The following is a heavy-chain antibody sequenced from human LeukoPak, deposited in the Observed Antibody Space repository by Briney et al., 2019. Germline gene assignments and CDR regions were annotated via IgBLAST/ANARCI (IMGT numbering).Heavy chain of an antibody. CDR1: GGSITSSSYY. Sequence: SETLSLTCTVSGGSITSSSYYWSWIRQPPGKGLEWIGHIYSTGSTTYSPSLKSRVIMSVDTSKNQFSLKLSSVTAADTAVYYCARGPPRKIVVVPAATKGLDYWGQGTLVTVSS. V-gene: IGHV4-61*05. D-gene: IGHD2-2*01. J-gene: IGHJ4*02. CDR2: IYSTGST. CDR3: ARGPPRKIVVVPAATKGLDY.